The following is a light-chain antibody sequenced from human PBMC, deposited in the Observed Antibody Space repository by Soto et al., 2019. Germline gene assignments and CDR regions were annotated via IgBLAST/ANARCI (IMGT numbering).Light chain of an antibody. J-gene: IGLJ2*01. CDR2: RNN. Sequence: QSVLTQPPSASGTPGQRVTISCSGSSSKIGSKYVYWYQQLPGTAPKLLMYRNNQRPSGVPDRFSGSKSGTSASLAISGLRSEDEADYHCAAWDSNLGGPAFGGGTKLTVL. CDR3: AAWDSNLGGPA. CDR1: SSKIGSKY. V-gene: IGLV1-47*01.